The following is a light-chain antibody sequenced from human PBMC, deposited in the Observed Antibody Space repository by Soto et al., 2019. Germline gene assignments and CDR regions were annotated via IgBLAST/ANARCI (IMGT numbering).Light chain of an antibody. CDR2: GAS. Sequence: EIVLTQSPDTLSLSSGARATLSCRASRTVIRNNLAWHQQKPGQTPRLLVYGASNRATGIPDRFSGSGSRTDFTLTISRLEPDDFAVYYCQQHGTSPITFGQGTRLEIK. CDR3: QQHGTSPIT. J-gene: IGKJ5*01. CDR1: RTVIRNN. V-gene: IGKV3-20*01.